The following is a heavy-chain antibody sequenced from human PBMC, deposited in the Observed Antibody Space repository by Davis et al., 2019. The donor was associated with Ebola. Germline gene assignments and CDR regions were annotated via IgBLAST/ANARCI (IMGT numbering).Heavy chain of an antibody. CDR1: GFTFSSYS. CDR2: ISSSSSTI. V-gene: IGHV3-48*02. Sequence: GESLKISCAASGFTFSSYSMNWVRQAPGKGLEWVSYISSSSSTIYYADSVKGRFTISRDNAKNSLYLQMNSLRDEDTAVYYCARDQYSSSWYGGYYYYYMDVWGKGTTVTVSS. J-gene: IGHJ6*03. D-gene: IGHD6-13*01. CDR3: ARDQYSSSWYGGYYYYYMDV.